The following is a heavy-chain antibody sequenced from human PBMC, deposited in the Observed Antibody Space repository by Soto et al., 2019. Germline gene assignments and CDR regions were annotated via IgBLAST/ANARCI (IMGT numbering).Heavy chain of an antibody. CDR1: GFLFDTYG. V-gene: IGHV3-30*03. CDR2: ISYDGSHK. Sequence: VQLVESGGGVVQPGRSLRLSCVASGFLFDTYGMHWVRQTPGKGLEWVAIISYDGSHKEYADSVKGRFAISRDNSENTRYLQMNNRGVEDTALYYCATSASSDHWGQGTQVTVSS. CDR3: ATSASSDH. D-gene: IGHD1-26*01. J-gene: IGHJ4*02.